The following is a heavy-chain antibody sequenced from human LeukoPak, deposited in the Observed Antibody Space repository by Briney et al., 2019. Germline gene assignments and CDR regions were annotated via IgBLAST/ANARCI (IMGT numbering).Heavy chain of an antibody. D-gene: IGHD3-10*01. CDR1: GGSFSNHF. J-gene: IGHJ6*03. CDR2: IHPSGNT. Sequence: SETLSLTCSVSGGSFSNHFWSWVRQPAGKGLEWIGRIHPSGNTNYNPSLKSRVTLSVDTSKTQFYLSLSSVTAADTAVYYCAREDSGSYYNFYYFYMDVWGKGTTVTISS. CDR3: AREDSGSYYNFYYFYMDV. V-gene: IGHV4-4*07.